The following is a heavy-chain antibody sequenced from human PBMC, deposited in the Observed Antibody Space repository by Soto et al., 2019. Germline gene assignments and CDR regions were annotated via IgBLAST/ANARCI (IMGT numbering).Heavy chain of an antibody. D-gene: IGHD5-12*01. CDR2: ISGSDGTV. V-gene: IGHV3-48*03. J-gene: IGHJ2*01. Sequence: PGGSLRLSCAASGFTFSVHDMSWVRQAPGRGLEWVSFISGSDGTVHYAESVKGRFTISRDNAKKSLYLHMNSLRGDDTAAYYCVRDYDTNPYWFFDLWGRGTLVTVSS. CDR1: GFTFSVHD. CDR3: VRDYDTNPYWFFDL.